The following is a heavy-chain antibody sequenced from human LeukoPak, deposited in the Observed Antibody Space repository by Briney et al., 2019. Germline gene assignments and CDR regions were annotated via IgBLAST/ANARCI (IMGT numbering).Heavy chain of an antibody. V-gene: IGHV4-59*08. CDR1: GGSISSYY. CDR3: ASFSWGSGSYNQEAIWSWFDP. D-gene: IGHD3-10*01. CDR2: INYSGNT. Sequence: KPSETLSLTCTVSGGSISSYYWSWIRQPPGKGLEWIGYINYSGNTNYNPSLKSRVTISVDTSKNQFSLKLSSVTAAGTAVYYCASFSWGSGSYNQEAIWSWFDPWGQGTLVTVSS. J-gene: IGHJ5*02.